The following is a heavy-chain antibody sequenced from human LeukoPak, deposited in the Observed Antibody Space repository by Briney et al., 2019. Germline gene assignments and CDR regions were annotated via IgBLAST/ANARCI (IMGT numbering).Heavy chain of an antibody. CDR1: GGSISSGGYY. CDR3: ARAGNSAYYYYGMDV. Sequence: SETLSLTCTVSGGSISSGGYYWSWIRQHPGKGLEWIGYIYYSGSTYYNPSLKSRVTISVDTSKNQFSLKLSSVTAADTAVYYCARAGNSAYYYYGMDVCGQGTTVTVSS. D-gene: IGHD4-23*01. V-gene: IGHV4-31*03. J-gene: IGHJ6*02. CDR2: IYYSGST.